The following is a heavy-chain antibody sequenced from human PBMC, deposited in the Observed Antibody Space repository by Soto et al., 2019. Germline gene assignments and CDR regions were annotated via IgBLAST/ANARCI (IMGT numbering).Heavy chain of an antibody. CDR2: INAGNGNT. D-gene: IGHD3-10*01. Sequence: QVQLVQSGAEVKKPGASVKVSCKASGYTFTSYAMLWVRQAPGQRLEWMGWINAGNGNTKYSQKFQGRVTITRDTSASTAYMDLSSLRSDDTAVYYCARVVGFGLSDYWGQGTLVTVSS. CDR3: ARVVGFGLSDY. CDR1: GYTFTSYA. J-gene: IGHJ4*02. V-gene: IGHV1-3*01.